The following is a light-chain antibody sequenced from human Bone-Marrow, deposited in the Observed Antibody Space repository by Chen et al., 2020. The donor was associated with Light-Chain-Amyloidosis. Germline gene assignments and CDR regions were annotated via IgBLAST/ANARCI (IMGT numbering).Light chain of an antibody. CDR1: PSISSW. Sequence: DIQMPQSPSPLSASVGDRVTITCRASPSISSWLAWYQQKPGKAPKLLIYDASSLESGVPSRFSGSGSGTEFTLTISSLQPDDFATYYCQQYNSYSRTVGQGTKLEIK. V-gene: IGKV1-5*01. CDR3: QQYNSYSRT. CDR2: DAS. J-gene: IGKJ2*01.